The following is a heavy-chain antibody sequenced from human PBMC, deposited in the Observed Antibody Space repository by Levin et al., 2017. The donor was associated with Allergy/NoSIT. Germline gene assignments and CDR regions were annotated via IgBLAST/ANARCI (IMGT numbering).Heavy chain of an antibody. J-gene: IGHJ5*02. Sequence: GESLKISCAASGFTFSSYSMNWVRQAPGKGLEWVSYISSSSSTIYYADSVKGRFTISRDNAKNSLYLQMNSLRAEDTAVYYCAKQGDSSSWYNWFDPWGQGTLVTVSS. CDR1: GFTFSSYS. V-gene: IGHV3-48*01. D-gene: IGHD6-13*01. CDR3: AKQGDSSSWYNWFDP. CDR2: ISSSSSTI.